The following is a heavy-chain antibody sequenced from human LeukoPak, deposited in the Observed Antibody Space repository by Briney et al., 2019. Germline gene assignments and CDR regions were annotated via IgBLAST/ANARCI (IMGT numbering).Heavy chain of an antibody. CDR3: ARDDSSSWKYYFDY. CDR1: GFTFSSYS. J-gene: IGHJ4*02. D-gene: IGHD6-13*01. Sequence: PGGSLRLSCAASGFTFSSYSMNWVRQAPGKGLEWVSSISSSSSYIYYADSVKGRFTISRDNAKNSLYLQMNSLRAEDTAVYYCARDDSSSWKYYFDYWGQGTLVTVSS. CDR2: ISSSSSYI. V-gene: IGHV3-21*01.